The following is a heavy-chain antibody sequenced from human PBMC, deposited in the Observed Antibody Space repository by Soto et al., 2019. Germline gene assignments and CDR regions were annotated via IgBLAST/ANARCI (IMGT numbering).Heavy chain of an antibody. V-gene: IGHV1-69*06. D-gene: IGHD2-2*01. CDR1: GDTFNNYV. CDR3: SGRCDSTTCLGHFDY. CDR2: ILPIFATA. J-gene: IGHJ4*02. Sequence: QVQLVQSGAEVKKPGSSVKVSCKASGDTFNNYVVNWVRQAPGQGLEWLGGILPIFATANYAQKFQGRVTITADKATSRAYMELTSLRSEDTAVYYCSGRCDSTTCLGHFDYWGQVTLVTVAS.